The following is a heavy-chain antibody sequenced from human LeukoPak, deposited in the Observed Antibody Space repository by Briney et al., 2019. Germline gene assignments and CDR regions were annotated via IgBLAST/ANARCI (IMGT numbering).Heavy chain of an antibody. CDR2: ISYDGSNK. J-gene: IGHJ4*02. D-gene: IGHD2-2*01. CDR3: ARANGLRYEPSTFDY. Sequence: GRSLRLSCAASGFIFSRHAMHWVRQAPGKGLEWVAVISYDGSNKCSTASVKGRFAVSRDNSRNTLSLQMNSLRPEDTAVYYCARANGLRYEPSTFDYWGQGTLVTVSS. V-gene: IGHV3-30*09. CDR1: GFIFSRHA.